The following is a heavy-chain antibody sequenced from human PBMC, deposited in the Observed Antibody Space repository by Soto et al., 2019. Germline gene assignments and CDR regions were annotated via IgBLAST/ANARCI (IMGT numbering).Heavy chain of an antibody. CDR3: ARDPGYCSSTSCYRWFDP. J-gene: IGHJ5*02. CDR1: GGSISSGDYY. CDR2: IYYSGST. V-gene: IGHV4-30-4*01. Sequence: PSETLSLTCTVSGGSISSGDYYWSWIRQPPGKGLEWIGYIYYSGSTYYNPSLKSRVTISVDTSKNQFSLKLSPVTAADTAVYYCARDPGYCSSTSCYRWFDPWGQGTLVTVSS. D-gene: IGHD2-2*02.